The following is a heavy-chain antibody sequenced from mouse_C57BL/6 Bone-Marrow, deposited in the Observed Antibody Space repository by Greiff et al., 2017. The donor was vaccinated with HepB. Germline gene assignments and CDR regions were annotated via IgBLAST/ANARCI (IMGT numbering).Heavy chain of an antibody. CDR1: GYTFTSYW. V-gene: IGHV1-55*01. CDR3: ARLPLYYGSPLDY. CDR2: IYPGSGST. Sequence: VQLQQPGAELVKPGASVKMSCKASGYTFTSYWITWVKQRPGQGLEWIGDIYPGSGSTNYNEKFKSKATLTVDTSSSTAYMQLSSLTSEDSAVYYCARLPLYYGSPLDYWGQGTTLTVSS. D-gene: IGHD1-1*01. J-gene: IGHJ2*01.